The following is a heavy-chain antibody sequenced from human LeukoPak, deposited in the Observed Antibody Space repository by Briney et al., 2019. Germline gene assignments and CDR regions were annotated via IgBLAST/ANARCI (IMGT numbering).Heavy chain of an antibody. D-gene: IGHD3-9*01. V-gene: IGHV4-31*03. CDR2: IYYSGST. Sequence: PSETLSLTCTVSGGSISSGGYYWNWIRQHPGKGLEWIGYIYYSGSTYYNPSLKSRVTISVDTSKNQFSLKLSSVTAADTAVYYCAREAYYDILTGYSPHYFDYWGQGTLVTVSS. J-gene: IGHJ4*02. CDR1: GGSISSGGYY. CDR3: AREAYYDILTGYSPHYFDY.